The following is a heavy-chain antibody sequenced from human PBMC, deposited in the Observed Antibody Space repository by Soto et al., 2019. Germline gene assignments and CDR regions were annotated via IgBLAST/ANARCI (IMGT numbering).Heavy chain of an antibody. CDR3: AKGRGYCSSTSCYVVSDY. Sequence: EVQLLESGGGLVQPGGSLRLSFAASGFTFSSYAMSWVPQAPGKGLEWVSAISGSGGSTYYADSVKGRFTIPRDNSKNTLYLQMNSLRAEDTAVYYCAKGRGYCSSTSCYVVSDYRGQGTLVTVSS. J-gene: IGHJ4*02. D-gene: IGHD2-2*01. CDR2: ISGSGGST. V-gene: IGHV3-23*01. CDR1: GFTFSSYA.